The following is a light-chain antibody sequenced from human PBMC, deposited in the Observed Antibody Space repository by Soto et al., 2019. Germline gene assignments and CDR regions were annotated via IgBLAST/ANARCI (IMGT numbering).Light chain of an antibody. V-gene: IGLV1-51*01. Sequence: QSVLTQPPSVSAAPGQKVTISCSGSSSNIGNNYVSWYQQLPGTAPKLLIYDNYKRPSGIPDRFSGSKSGTSATLGITGLQTGDEADYYCGTWDNSLSAYVFGTGTQLTVL. CDR1: SSNIGNNY. CDR3: GTWDNSLSAYV. CDR2: DNY. J-gene: IGLJ1*01.